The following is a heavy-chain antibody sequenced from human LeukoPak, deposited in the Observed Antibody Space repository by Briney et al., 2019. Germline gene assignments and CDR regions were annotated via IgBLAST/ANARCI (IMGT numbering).Heavy chain of an antibody. J-gene: IGHJ4*02. CDR3: ARSRSDYDFWSGYLKYYFDY. Sequence: GGSLRLSCAASGFTFSSYWMSWVRQAPGKGLEWVANIKQDGSEKYYVDSVKGRFTISRDNAKNSLYLQMNSLRAEDTAVYYCARSRSDYDFWSGYLKYYFDYWGQGTLVTVPS. CDR2: IKQDGSEK. CDR1: GFTFSSYW. D-gene: IGHD3-3*01. V-gene: IGHV3-7*01.